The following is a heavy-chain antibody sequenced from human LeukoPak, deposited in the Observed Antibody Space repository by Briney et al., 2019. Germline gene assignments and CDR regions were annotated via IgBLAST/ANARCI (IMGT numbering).Heavy chain of an antibody. CDR1: GGSVSSADYY. V-gene: IGHV4-30-4*01. Sequence: SETLSLTCTVSGGSVSSADYYWSWIRQPPGKGLEWIGYIYFTGSIYHNPSLRGRITISLDTSKNQFSLKLNSVTAADTAVYYCARDTRAAAISYYYYYMDVWGKGTTVTVSS. CDR3: ARDTRAAAISYYYYYMDV. J-gene: IGHJ6*03. D-gene: IGHD2-2*01. CDR2: IYFTGSI.